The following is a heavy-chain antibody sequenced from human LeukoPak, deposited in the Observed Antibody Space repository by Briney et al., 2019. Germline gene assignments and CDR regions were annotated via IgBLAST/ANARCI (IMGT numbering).Heavy chain of an antibody. D-gene: IGHD6-6*01. CDR2: MNPNSGNT. CDR3: ARARRIAARLHY. CDR1: GYTFTSYD. Sequence: ASVKVSCKASGYTFTSYDINWVRQATGQGLEWMGWMNPNSGNTGYAQKFQGRVTMTRNTSISTAYMELSNLRSEDTAVYYCARARRIAARLHYWGQGTLVTVSS. J-gene: IGHJ4*02. V-gene: IGHV1-8*01.